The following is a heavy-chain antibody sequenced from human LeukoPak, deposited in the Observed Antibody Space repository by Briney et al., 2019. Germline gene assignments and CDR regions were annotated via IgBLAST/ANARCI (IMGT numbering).Heavy chain of an antibody. V-gene: IGHV4-59*12. J-gene: IGHJ5*02. Sequence: SETLSLTCTVSGGSISSYYWSWIRQPAGKGLEWIGYIHNSATTNCNPSLKSRVTISLDTAKNQFSLKLTSVTAADTAVYFCARSRGGFGDYGSWFDPWGQGTLVTVSS. CDR2: IHNSATT. D-gene: IGHD4-17*01. CDR1: GGSISSYY. CDR3: ARSRGGFGDYGSWFDP.